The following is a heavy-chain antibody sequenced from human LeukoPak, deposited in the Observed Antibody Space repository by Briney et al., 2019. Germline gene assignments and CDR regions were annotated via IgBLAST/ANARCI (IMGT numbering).Heavy chain of an antibody. CDR2: IYYSGNT. D-gene: IGHD3-3*01. CDR1: GGSASSGNYY. Sequence: SETLSLTCTVSGGSASSGNYYWGWIRQPPGQGLEWIGGIYYSGNTYYNPSLKSRVTISVDTSKNQFSLKLSSVTAADTAVYYCARLGAGPTYYDFWSGYSSFYFDYWGQGTLVTVSS. J-gene: IGHJ4*02. V-gene: IGHV4-39*01. CDR3: ARLGAGPTYYDFWSGYSSFYFDY.